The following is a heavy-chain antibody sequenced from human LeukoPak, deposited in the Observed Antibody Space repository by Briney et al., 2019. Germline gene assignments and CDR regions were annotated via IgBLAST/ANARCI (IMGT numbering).Heavy chain of an antibody. CDR3: ARDTYSSSWYSYYYGMDV. CDR1: GFTFSSYA. V-gene: IGHV3-30*04. J-gene: IGHJ6*04. Sequence: PGGSLRLSCAASGFTFSSYAMHWVRQAPGKGLEWVAVISCDGSNKYYADSVKGRFTISRDNSKNTLYLQMNSPRAEDTAVYYCARDTYSSSWYSYYYGMDVWGKGTTVTVSS. CDR2: ISCDGSNK. D-gene: IGHD6-13*01.